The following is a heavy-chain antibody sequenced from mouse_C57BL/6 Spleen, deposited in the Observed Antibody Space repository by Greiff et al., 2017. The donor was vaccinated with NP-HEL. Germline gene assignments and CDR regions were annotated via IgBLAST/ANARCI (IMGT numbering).Heavy chain of an antibody. V-gene: IGHV1-26*01. D-gene: IGHD1-1*01. CDR3: ARNDYGSSSFAY. J-gene: IGHJ3*01. CDR2: INPNNGGT. CDR1: GYTFTDYY. Sequence: VQLKQSGPELVKPGASVKISCKASGYTFTDYYMNWVKQSHGKSLEWIGDINPNNGGTSYNQKFKGKATLTVDKSSSTAYMELRSLTSEDSAVYYCARNDYGSSSFAYWGQGTLVTVSA.